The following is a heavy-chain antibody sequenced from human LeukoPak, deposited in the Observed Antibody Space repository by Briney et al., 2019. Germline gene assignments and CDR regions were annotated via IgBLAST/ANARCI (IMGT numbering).Heavy chain of an antibody. D-gene: IGHD6-19*01. J-gene: IGHJ4*02. CDR2: ISWNSGSI. Sequence: GGSLRLSWGGSGFIFNNYAMQWVRQPPGKGLEWVSGISWNSGSINYADSVKGRFNISQDNAKNFLYLQMNSLRVEDTAFYYCAKDNRRHYTSGPNPDSLHWGQGALVTVSS. V-gene: IGHV3-9*01. CDR1: GFIFNNYA. CDR3: AKDNRRHYTSGPNPDSLH.